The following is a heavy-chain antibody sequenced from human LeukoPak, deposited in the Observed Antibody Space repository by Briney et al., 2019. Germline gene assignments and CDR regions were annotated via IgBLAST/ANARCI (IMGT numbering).Heavy chain of an antibody. CDR1: GFTFSSYA. CDR3: AKGSYYDSSGSFYFDY. J-gene: IGHJ4*02. CDR2: ISGSGDNT. V-gene: IGHV3-23*01. Sequence: GGSLRLSCAASGFTFSSYAMSWVRQAPGKGLEWVSGISGSGDNTYYADSVKGRFTISRGNSKNTLYVQVNSLGTEDTAVYYCAKGSYYDSSGSFYFDYWGQGTLVTVSS. D-gene: IGHD3-22*01.